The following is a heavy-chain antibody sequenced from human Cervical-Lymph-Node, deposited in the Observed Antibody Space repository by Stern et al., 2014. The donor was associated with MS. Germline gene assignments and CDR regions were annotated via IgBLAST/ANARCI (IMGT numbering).Heavy chain of an antibody. Sequence: QVQLQESGGGVVQPGRSLRLSCTASGFIFSSYTMHWVRQAPGKGLEWVAVMWFDGSNTYYTDSVKGRFTVSRDNSKSTLYLQMDSLRAEDTALYYCARTILPSVMWSFDLWGRGTPVTVSS. CDR2: MWFDGSNT. CDR3: ARTILPSVMWSFDL. CDR1: GFIFSSYT. V-gene: IGHV3-33*01. D-gene: IGHD2-2*01. J-gene: IGHJ2*01.